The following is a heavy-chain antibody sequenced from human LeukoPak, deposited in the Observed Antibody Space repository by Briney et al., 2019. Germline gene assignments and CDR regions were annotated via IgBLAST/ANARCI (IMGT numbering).Heavy chain of an antibody. CDR2: IWYDGSNK. CDR1: GFTFSSYG. V-gene: IGHV3-33*01. CDR3: AIDAVLVTQKYYYYGMDV. Sequence: PGRSLRLSCAASGFTFSSYGMHWVRQAPGKGLEWVAVIWYDGSNKYYADSVKGRFTISRDNSKNTLYLQMNSLRAEDTAVYYCAIDAVLVTQKYYYYGMDVWGQGTTVTVSS. D-gene: IGHD2-21*01. J-gene: IGHJ6*02.